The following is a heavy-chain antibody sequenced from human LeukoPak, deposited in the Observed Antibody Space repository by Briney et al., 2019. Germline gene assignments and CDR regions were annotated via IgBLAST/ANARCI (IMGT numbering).Heavy chain of an antibody. V-gene: IGHV3-21*01. CDR2: ISSCSSYI. D-gene: IGHD3-16*01. CDR3: ASTFADTMQGTWFDP. J-gene: IGHJ5*02. Sequence: PGGSLSLTCAASGFTFSSYSRNWIRQAPGKGLEWVSYISSCSSYIYYADSVKGRFTISRDNAKNSLYLQMNSLRAEDTAVYYCASTFADTMQGTWFDPWGQGTLVTVSS. CDR1: GFTFSSYS.